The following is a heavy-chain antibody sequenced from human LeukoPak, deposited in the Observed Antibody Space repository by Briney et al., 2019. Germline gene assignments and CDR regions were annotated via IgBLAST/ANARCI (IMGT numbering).Heavy chain of an antibody. CDR3: ARDIPVAGWSH. D-gene: IGHD6-19*01. J-gene: IGHJ4*02. V-gene: IGHV1-18*01. CDR2: ISAYNGNT. CDR1: GYTFTSYG. Sequence: GASVKVSCKASGYTFTSYGISWVRQAPGQGLEWMGWISAYNGNTNYAQKFQGRVTMTRDTSISTAYMELSRLRSDDTAVYYCARDIPVAGWSHWGQGTLVTVSS.